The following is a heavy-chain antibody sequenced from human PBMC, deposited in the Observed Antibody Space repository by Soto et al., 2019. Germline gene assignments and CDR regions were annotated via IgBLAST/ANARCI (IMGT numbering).Heavy chain of an antibody. CDR1: GGTFSSYA. CDR2: IIPIFGTA. CDR3: ARTPPDDYSNYFSY. V-gene: IGHV1-69*01. D-gene: IGHD4-4*01. Sequence: KVSFKASGGTFSSYAISWVRQAPGQGLEWMGGIIPIFGTANYAQKFQGRVTITADESTSTAYMELSSLRSEDTAVYYCARTPPDDYSNYFSYWGQGTLVTVSS. J-gene: IGHJ4*02.